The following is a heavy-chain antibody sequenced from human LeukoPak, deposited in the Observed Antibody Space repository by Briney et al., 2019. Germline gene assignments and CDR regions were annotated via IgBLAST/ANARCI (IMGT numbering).Heavy chain of an antibody. Sequence: GGSLRLSCAASELTFSNYWMHWVRQAPGKGLEWVANIKQDGSEKYYVDSVKGRFTISRDNAKNSLYLQMNSLRAEDTAVYYCAREKETLLSITMVRGLIRRHYYMDVWGKGTTVTISS. CDR2: IKQDGSEK. J-gene: IGHJ6*03. CDR1: ELTFSNYW. CDR3: AREKETLLSITMVRGLIRRHYYMDV. D-gene: IGHD3-10*01. V-gene: IGHV3-7*01.